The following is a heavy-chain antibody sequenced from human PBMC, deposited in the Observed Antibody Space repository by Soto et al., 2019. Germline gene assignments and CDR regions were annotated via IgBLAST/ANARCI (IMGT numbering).Heavy chain of an antibody. CDR3: ATESSGSSPLHFNY. J-gene: IGHJ4*02. CDR1: GDSVSSGDYY. CDR2: IYHSGST. V-gene: IGHV4-30-4*01. D-gene: IGHD3-22*01. Sequence: QVQLQESGPGLVKPSQTLSLSCTVSGDSVSSGDYYWSWIRQPPGKGLEWSGYIYHSGSTYYNPSLTSRLTMSLDKAENQFSLKLSSVTAADTAIYYCATESSGSSPLHFNYWGQGTRVTVSS.